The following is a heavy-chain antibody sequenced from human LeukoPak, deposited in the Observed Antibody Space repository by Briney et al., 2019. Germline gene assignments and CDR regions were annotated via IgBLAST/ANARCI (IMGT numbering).Heavy chain of an antibody. Sequence: SETLSLTCTVSGGSISSYYWIWIRQPAGKGLEWIGRIYNSGGINYNPSLKSRVTMSVDTSKNQFSLKLSSVTAADTAVYYCARVIFSVAGTGGYYYYYYMDVWGKGTTVTASS. CDR3: ARVIFSVAGTGGYYYYYYMDV. V-gene: IGHV4-4*07. CDR2: IYNSGGI. D-gene: IGHD6-19*01. J-gene: IGHJ6*03. CDR1: GGSISSYY.